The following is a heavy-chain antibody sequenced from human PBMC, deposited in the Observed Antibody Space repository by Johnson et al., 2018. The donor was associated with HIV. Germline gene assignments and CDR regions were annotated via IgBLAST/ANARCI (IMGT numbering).Heavy chain of an antibody. D-gene: IGHD6-6*01. Sequence: VHLVESGGGVVRPGGSLRLSCAASGFTFDDYGMSWVRHAPGKELEWVSGINWNGGSTAYGDSVKGRFTISRDNAKNSLYLQMNSLRAEDTALYFCARDGRGEQLVDQGDAFDIWGQGTMVTVSS. J-gene: IGHJ3*02. CDR2: INWNGGST. CDR1: GFTFDDYG. V-gene: IGHV3-20*04. CDR3: ARDGRGEQLVDQGDAFDI.